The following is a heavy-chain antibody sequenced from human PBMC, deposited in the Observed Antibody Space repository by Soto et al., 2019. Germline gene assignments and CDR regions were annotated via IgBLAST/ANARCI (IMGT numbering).Heavy chain of an antibody. V-gene: IGHV4-31*03. CDR2: IYNSGTT. Sequence: QVQLQESGPGLVKPSQTLSLTCTVSGYSINNGVYYWRWIRQHPERGLEWIGFIYNSGTTYYKPSLRSRLTMSLAISNNQFSLNLTSVTAADTATYYCAREGYYDNRWGSQNWGQGTVVIVSS. CDR1: GYSINNGVYY. D-gene: IGHD3-16*01. CDR3: AREGYYDNRWGSQN. J-gene: IGHJ3*01.